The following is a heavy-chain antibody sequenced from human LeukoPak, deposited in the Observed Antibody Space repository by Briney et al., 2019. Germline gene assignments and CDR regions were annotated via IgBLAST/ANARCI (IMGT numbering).Heavy chain of an antibody. Sequence: ASVRVPCKASGYTFTAYYLHWVRQAPGQGLEWMGWIDPKSGGTKIAQKFQGRVTMTRDTSMSTVYMELYSLRSDDTAVYSCARDPATSYYLDSWGQGILVTVSS. J-gene: IGHJ4*02. CDR1: GYTFTAYY. CDR2: IDPKSGGT. V-gene: IGHV1-2*02. CDR3: ARDPATSYYLDS.